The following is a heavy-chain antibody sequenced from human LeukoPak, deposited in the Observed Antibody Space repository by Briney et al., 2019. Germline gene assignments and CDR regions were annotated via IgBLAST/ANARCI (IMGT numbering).Heavy chain of an antibody. Sequence: PSETLSLTCAVYGGSFSGYYWSWIRQPPGKGLEWIGEINHSGSTNYNPSLKSRVTISVDTSKNQFSLKLSSVTAADTAVYYCARVSKYSSSWFNYFDYWAREPWSPSPQ. J-gene: IGHJ4*02. D-gene: IGHD6-13*01. CDR1: GGSFSGYY. V-gene: IGHV4-34*01. CDR3: ARVSKYSSSWFNYFDY. CDR2: INHSGST.